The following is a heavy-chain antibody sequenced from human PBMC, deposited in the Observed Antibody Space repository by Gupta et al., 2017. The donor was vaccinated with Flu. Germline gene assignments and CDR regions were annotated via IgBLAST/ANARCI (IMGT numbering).Heavy chain of an antibody. V-gene: IGHV2-5*01. CDR2: IYWNDDK. CDR1: AFSLSNRGVG. J-gene: IGHJ4*02. D-gene: IGHD2-21*01. Sequence: QITLKESGPTLVKPTKTLTLTCTFSAFSLSNRGVGVGWIRQPPGKALEWLTLIYWNDDKRYSPSLKSRLTITKDTSKNQVVLTMTNMDPVDTATYYCAHRPLPYTFAFFDYWGQGTLVTVSS. CDR3: AHRPLPYTFAFFDY.